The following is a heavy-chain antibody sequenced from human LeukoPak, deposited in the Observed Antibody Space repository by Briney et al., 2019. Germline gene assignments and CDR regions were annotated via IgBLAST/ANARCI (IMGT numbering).Heavy chain of an antibody. J-gene: IGHJ4*02. V-gene: IGHV4-39*01. Sequence: PSETLSLTCIVSGGSISSTTYYWGWIRRPPGKGLEWIATISYSGSTTSYNPSLKSRVTISVDTSKNQFSLKLNSVTAADTAVYYCVRRTSGSYSDYWGQGTLVTVSS. CDR1: GGSISSTTYY. CDR2: ISYSGSTT. D-gene: IGHD1-26*01. CDR3: VRRTSGSYSDY.